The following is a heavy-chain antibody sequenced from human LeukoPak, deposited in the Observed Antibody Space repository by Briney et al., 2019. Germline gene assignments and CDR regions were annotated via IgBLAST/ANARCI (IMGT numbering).Heavy chain of an antibody. J-gene: IGHJ4*02. CDR3: AKGIVVVPAAMVDY. Sequence: GGSLRLSCAASGFTFSSYAMTWVRQSPGKGLEWVSSISGRGGYYADSVKGRFSISRDNSKNTLYLQMNTLRAEDTAIYYCAKGIVVVPAAMVDYWGQGTLVTVSS. D-gene: IGHD2-2*01. CDR2: ISGRGG. CDR1: GFTFSSYA. V-gene: IGHV3-23*01.